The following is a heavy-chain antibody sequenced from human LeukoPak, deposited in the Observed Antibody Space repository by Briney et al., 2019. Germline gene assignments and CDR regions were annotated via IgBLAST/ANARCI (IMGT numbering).Heavy chain of an antibody. D-gene: IGHD6-13*01. CDR2: ISGTGGST. CDR1: GFTFSSYA. V-gene: IGHV3-23*01. CDR3: AGAAGKRYYFDY. J-gene: IGHJ4*02. Sequence: PGGSLRLSCAASGFTFSSYAMSWVRQAPGKGLEWISAISGTGGSTYYADSVEGRFTISRDNSKNTLYLQMNSLRAEDTAVYYCAGAAGKRYYFDYWGQGTLVTVSS.